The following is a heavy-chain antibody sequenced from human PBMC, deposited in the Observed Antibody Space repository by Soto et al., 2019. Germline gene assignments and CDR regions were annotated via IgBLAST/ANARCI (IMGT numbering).Heavy chain of an antibody. V-gene: IGHV1-46*01. CDR3: ARGGATIFGVIDS. Sequence: VASVKVSCKASGYSLFSYYIHWVRQAPGQGLEWMGRFLASGGNTDYAQRFRGRVSMTRDTSSTNTVSLELTSLTSDDTAVYYCARGGATIFGVIDSWGQGTRVTVSS. CDR2: FLASGGNT. D-gene: IGHD3-3*02. CDR1: GYSLFSYY. J-gene: IGHJ4*02.